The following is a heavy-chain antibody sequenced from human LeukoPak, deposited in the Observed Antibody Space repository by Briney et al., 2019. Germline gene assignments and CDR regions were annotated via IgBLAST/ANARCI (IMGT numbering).Heavy chain of an antibody. Sequence: GASVKVSCKASGYTFTSYDINWVRQATGQGLEWMGWMNPNSGNTGYAQKFQGRVTMTRNTSISTAYMELSSLRPEDTAVYYCARAGSYCSSTSCYIRFLDYYYGMDVWGQGTTVTVSS. CDR2: MNPNSGNT. CDR1: GYTFTSYD. J-gene: IGHJ6*02. CDR3: ARAGSYCSSTSCYIRFLDYYYGMDV. D-gene: IGHD2-2*02. V-gene: IGHV1-8*01.